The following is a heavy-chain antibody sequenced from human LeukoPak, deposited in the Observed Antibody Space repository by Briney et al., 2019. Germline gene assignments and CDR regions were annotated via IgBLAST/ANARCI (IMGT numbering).Heavy chain of an antibody. CDR1: GYSISSGYF. V-gene: IGHV4-38-2*02. CDR2: IYHSVTT. D-gene: IGHD5-18*01. CDR3: ARVLRGYSYGWTLYYYYMDV. J-gene: IGHJ6*03. Sequence: PSETLSLTCTVSGYSISSGYFWGWMRQPPGKGLEWIGSIYHSVTTHYNPSLKSRVTISLDTSKDQFSLKLSSVTAADTAVYYCARVLRGYSYGWTLYYYYMDVWGKGTTVTVSS.